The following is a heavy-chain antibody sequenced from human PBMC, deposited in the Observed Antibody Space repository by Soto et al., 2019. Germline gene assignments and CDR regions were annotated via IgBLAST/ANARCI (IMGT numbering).Heavy chain of an antibody. CDR2: LSYDGSHE. V-gene: IGHV3-30*18. Sequence: QVQLVESGGGVVQPGTSLKLSCAASGFTFDDFGFHWVRQAPGKGLEWVATLSYDGSHEYYADSVKGRFTISRDNSTITLYLQTNSLKTEDTAMYYCAKEMFPRTVLDSSSPWGDYWGQGTLVTVSS. CDR1: GFTFDDFG. CDR3: AKEMFPRTVLDSSSPWGDY. J-gene: IGHJ4*02. D-gene: IGHD3-22*01.